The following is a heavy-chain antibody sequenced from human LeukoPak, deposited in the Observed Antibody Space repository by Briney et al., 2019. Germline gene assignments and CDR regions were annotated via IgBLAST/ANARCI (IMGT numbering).Heavy chain of an antibody. CDR2: IGTASDT. J-gene: IGHJ6*03. CDR1: GFTFSSFD. Sequence: GGSLRLSCAASGFTFSSFDMHWVRQPTGQGLEWVSTIGTASDTYYPGSVEGRFTLSRDNAKNSLYLQMNSLTAGDTAVYYCARGPHHGKYYYMDVWGKGTTVTVSS. CDR3: ARGPHHGKYYYMDV. V-gene: IGHV3-13*01. D-gene: IGHD1-1*01.